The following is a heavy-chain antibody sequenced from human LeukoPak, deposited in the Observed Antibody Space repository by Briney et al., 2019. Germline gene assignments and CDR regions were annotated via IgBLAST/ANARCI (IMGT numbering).Heavy chain of an antibody. J-gene: IGHJ5*02. Sequence: GASVKVSCKASGYTFTGYYIHWVRQAPGQGIEWMGWINPNSGGTNYAQKFQGRVTMTRDTSISTAYMELSRLRSDDTAVYYCARSSGGSYWFDPWGQGTLVTVSS. D-gene: IGHD3-10*01. CDR1: GYTFTGYY. CDR2: INPNSGGT. CDR3: ARSSGGSYWFDP. V-gene: IGHV1-2*02.